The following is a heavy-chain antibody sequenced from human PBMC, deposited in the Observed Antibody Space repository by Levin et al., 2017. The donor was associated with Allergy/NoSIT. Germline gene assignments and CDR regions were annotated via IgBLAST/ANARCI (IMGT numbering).Heavy chain of an antibody. CDR3: TRLPEQWPVEGNWFDP. D-gene: IGHD6-19*01. CDR1: GFTFSGSS. CDR2: IRGKAT. V-gene: IGHV3-73*01. Sequence: GESLKISCAASGFTFSGSSMHWVRQASGRGLEWVGRIRGKATSYAASVKGRFILSRDDSKNTAYLQMNSLRTEDTAVYYRTRLPEQWPVEGNWFDPWGQGTLVTVSS. J-gene: IGHJ5*02.